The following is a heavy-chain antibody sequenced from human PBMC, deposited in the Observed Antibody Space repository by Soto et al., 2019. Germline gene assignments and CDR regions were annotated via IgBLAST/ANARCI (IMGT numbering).Heavy chain of an antibody. J-gene: IGHJ6*02. D-gene: IGHD3-10*01. CDR3: ARLHTYGSYYYGMDV. Sequence: QLQLQESGPGLVKPSETLSLTCTVSGGSISGSSYYWAWIRQPPGKGLEWIGYIYYSGTTNYNPSLKSRVTMSVDTSKNQFSLRLSSVTAADTAVYYCARLHTYGSYYYGMDVWGQGTTVTVSS. V-gene: IGHV4-39*01. CDR1: GGSISGSSYY. CDR2: IYYSGTT.